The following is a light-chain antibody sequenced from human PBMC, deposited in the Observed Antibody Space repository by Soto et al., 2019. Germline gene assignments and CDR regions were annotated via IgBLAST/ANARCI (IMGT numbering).Light chain of an antibody. CDR2: HTY. CDR3: QQRINGPPELT. Sequence: EIVLTQSPVNLSLSPGERATLACRASQSVSPYLAWYQQKPGQAPRLLIYHTYNRATGIPARFSGSASGTDFTLTISSIEPEDFAVYDGQQRINGPPELTFGPGTKVDMK. CDR1: QSVSPY. V-gene: IGKV3-11*01. J-gene: IGKJ3*01.